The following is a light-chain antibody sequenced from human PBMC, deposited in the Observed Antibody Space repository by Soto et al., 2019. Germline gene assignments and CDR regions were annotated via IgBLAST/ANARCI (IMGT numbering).Light chain of an antibody. CDR1: QTVTGNY. J-gene: IGKJ2*03. Sequence: EIVLTQSPGTLSLSPGDRATLSCRASQTVTGNYLAWYHQKPGQAPRLLIHSASSRATGIPDRFSASGSGTDFTLTISRLEPEDFAVYYCHHYGRSLSYSFGQGTKVEIK. CDR2: SAS. V-gene: IGKV3-20*01. CDR3: HHYGRSLSYS.